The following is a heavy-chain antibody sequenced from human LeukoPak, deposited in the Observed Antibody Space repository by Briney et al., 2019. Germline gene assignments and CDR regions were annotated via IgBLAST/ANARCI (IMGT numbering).Heavy chain of an antibody. CDR2: MNPKSNNR. D-gene: IGHD3-10*01. CDR1: GYTFTNYD. Sequence: ASVKVSCKASGYTFTNYDVNWVRQATGQGLEWVGWMNPKSNNRGYAQKFQGRVTITTDTSISTAYMELSSLRSDDTAVYYCTRGVKGNYYSGSGTYRWFAPWGQGTLVTVSS. CDR3: TRGVKGNYYSGSGTYRWFAP. V-gene: IGHV1-8*03. J-gene: IGHJ5*02.